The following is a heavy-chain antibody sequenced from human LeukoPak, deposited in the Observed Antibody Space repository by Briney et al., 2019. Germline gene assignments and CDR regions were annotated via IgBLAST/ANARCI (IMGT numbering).Heavy chain of an antibody. D-gene: IGHD5-18*01. V-gene: IGHV4-34*01. CDR2: INHSGST. J-gene: IGHJ3*02. CDR1: GGSFSGYY. Sequence: SETLSLTCAVYGGSFSGYYWSWIRQPPGKGLEWIGEINHSGSTNYNPSLKSRVTISVDTSKSQFSLKLSSVTAADTAVYYCARRGSYGNDAFDIWGQGTMVTVSS. CDR3: ARRGSYGNDAFDI.